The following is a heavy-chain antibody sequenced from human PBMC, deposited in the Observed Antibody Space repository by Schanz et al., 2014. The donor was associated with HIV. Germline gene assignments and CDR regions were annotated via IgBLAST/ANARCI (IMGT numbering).Heavy chain of an antibody. V-gene: IGHV3-30*18. D-gene: IGHD4-17*01. J-gene: IGHJ3*02. CDR1: GFTFSSHG. CDR3: AKEATVVTLAFDI. Sequence: VQLVESGGGLVKPGGSLRLSCAASGFTFSSHGMHWVRQAPGKGLEWVAVISYDGSNKNYADSVKGRFTISRDNSKNTLYLQMNSLRAEDTAVYYCAKEATVVTLAFDIWGQGTMVTVSS. CDR2: ISYDGSNK.